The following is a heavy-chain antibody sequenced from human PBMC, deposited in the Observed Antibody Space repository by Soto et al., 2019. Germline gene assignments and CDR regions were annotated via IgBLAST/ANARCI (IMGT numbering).Heavy chain of an antibody. J-gene: IGHJ4*02. CDR1: GFTYSTYT. V-gene: IGHV3-30-3*01. CDR3: XXXXXXXXXXXXXYGTYFDY. CDR2: ISYDGNNK. Sequence: QVQLVESGGGVVQPGRSLRLSCAASGFTYSTYTMHWVRQAPGKGLEWVAVISYDGNNKFYADSVKGRFTISRDSTKXXXXXXXXXXXXXXXXXXXXXXXXXXXXXXXXXYGTYFDYWGQGALVTVSS. D-gene: IGHD4-17*01.